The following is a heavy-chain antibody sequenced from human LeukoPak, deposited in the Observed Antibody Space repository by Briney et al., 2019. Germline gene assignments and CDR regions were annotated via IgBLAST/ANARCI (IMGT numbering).Heavy chain of an antibody. J-gene: IGHJ6*03. CDR2: INPNSGGT. D-gene: IGHD6-6*01. V-gene: IGHV1-2*02. Sequence: ASVKVSCKASGYTFTGYYMHWVRQAPGQGLDWMGWINPNSGGTNYAQKFQGRVPMTRDTSISTAYMELSRLRSDDTAVYYCAREVKLAARPGYYYYYMDVWGKGTTVTVSS. CDR3: AREVKLAARPGYYYYYMDV. CDR1: GYTFTGYY.